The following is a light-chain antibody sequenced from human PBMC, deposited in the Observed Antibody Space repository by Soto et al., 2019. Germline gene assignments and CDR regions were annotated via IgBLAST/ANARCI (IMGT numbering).Light chain of an antibody. V-gene: IGKV4-1*01. Sequence: DIVMTQSPDSLAVALGETATINCKSSQSRLYSANTKHYSGWYQEKPGQPPKLLFYWASTRESGVPDRFNGGGSGTDFTLSIRSLQAEDVAVYYCHQYYSLTPPWTFGQGTKVEV. CDR1: QSRLYSANTKHY. CDR2: WAS. J-gene: IGKJ1*01. CDR3: HQYYSLTPPWT.